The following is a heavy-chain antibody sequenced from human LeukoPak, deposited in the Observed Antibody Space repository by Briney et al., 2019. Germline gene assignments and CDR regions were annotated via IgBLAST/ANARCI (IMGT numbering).Heavy chain of an antibody. D-gene: IGHD4-17*01. CDR2: ISSSSKHM. V-gene: IGHV3-21*01. J-gene: IGHJ1*01. CDR1: GFTFSAYV. CDR3: VRDMTTTTTCYLQH. Sequence: GGSLRLSCAASGFTFSAYVMTWVRQAPGKGLEWVSSISSSSKHMYYADSVKGRFSISRDDAKNSLFLQMNGLRAEDTAVYYCVRDMTTTTTCYLQHWGQGTLVTVSS.